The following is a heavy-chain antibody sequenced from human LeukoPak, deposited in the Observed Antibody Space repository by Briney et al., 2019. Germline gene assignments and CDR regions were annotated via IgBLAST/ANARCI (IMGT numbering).Heavy chain of an antibody. J-gene: IGHJ5*02. CDR2: ISAYNGNT. Sequence: PGASVKVSCKASGYTFTSYGISWVRQAPGQGLEWMGWISAYNGNTNYAQKLQGRVTMTTDTSTSTAYMELRSLRSDDTAVYYCARVVGAMLYNWFDPWGQGTLVTVSS. CDR3: ARVVGAMLYNWFDP. D-gene: IGHD1-26*01. CDR1: GYTFTSYG. V-gene: IGHV1-18*01.